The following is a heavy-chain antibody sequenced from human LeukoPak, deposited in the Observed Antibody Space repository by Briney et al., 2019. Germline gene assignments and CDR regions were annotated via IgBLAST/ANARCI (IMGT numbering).Heavy chain of an antibody. CDR3: ASLRERSYYARGFDY. J-gene: IGHJ4*02. Sequence: SETLSLTCTVSGGSISSYYWSWIRQPPRKGLEWIGYIHYTGSTNYNPSLKSRVTISVDTSKNQFSLKLSSVTAADTAVYYCASLRERSYYARGFDYWGQGTLVTVSS. D-gene: IGHD4-11*01. V-gene: IGHV4-59*08. CDR1: GGSISSYY. CDR2: IHYTGST.